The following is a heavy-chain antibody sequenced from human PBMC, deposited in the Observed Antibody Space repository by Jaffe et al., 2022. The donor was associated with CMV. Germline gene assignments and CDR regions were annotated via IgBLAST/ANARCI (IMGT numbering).Heavy chain of an antibody. V-gene: IGHV3-23*04. Sequence: EVQLVESGGGLVQPGGSLRLSCAASGFTFSSYAMSWVRQAPGKGLEWVSAISGSGGSTYYADSVKGRFTISRDNSKNTLYLQMNSLRAEDTAVYYCAKDLPITMVRGAKGGYAFDIWGQGTMVTVSS. J-gene: IGHJ3*02. CDR1: GFTFSSYA. CDR2: ISGSGGST. D-gene: IGHD3-10*01. CDR3: AKDLPITMVRGAKGGYAFDI.